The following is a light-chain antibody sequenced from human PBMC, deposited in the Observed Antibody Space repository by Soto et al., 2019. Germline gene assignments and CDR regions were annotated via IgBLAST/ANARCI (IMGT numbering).Light chain of an antibody. CDR1: QAINTY. CDR3: QQSDSTLLIT. CDR2: GTS. V-gene: IGKV1-39*01. J-gene: IGKJ5*01. Sequence: DIQMTQSPSFLSASVGDRVTISCRASQAINTYLNWYQQKPGKAPKLLIYGTSDLQNGVPSRFSGGGSGTDFTLTSSSLQPEDFATYCCQQSDSTLLITFGQGTRLEV.